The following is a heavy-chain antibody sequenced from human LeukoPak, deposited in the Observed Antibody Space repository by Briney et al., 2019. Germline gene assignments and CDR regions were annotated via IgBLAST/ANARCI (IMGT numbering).Heavy chain of an antibody. Sequence: ASVKVSCKASGYTFTTYGISWVRRAPGQGLEWMGWISSYNGNTNYAQKFQGRVTITTDTSTSTAYMELRSLGSDDTAVYYCARSGTTGYYYYMDVWGKGTTVTVSS. CDR2: ISSYNGNT. J-gene: IGHJ6*03. V-gene: IGHV1-18*01. CDR1: GYTFTTYG. D-gene: IGHD1-7*01. CDR3: ARSGTTGYYYYMDV.